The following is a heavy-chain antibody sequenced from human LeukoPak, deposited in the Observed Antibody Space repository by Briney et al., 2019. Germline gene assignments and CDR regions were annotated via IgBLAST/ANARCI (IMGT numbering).Heavy chain of an antibody. Sequence: SETLSLTCTVSGGSISSRGYYWSWIRQPPGKGLEWIGTITYSGSTYSSLSVKSRVTMSMDTSKNQFSLKLSSVTAADTAVYYCARRGDSCAVFDYWGQGTLVTVSS. J-gene: IGHJ4*02. CDR3: ARRGDSCAVFDY. V-gene: IGHV4-39*01. D-gene: IGHD5-18*01. CDR1: GGSISSRGYY. CDR2: ITYSGST.